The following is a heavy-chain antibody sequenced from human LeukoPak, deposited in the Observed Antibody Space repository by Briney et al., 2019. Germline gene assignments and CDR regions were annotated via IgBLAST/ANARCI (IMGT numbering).Heavy chain of an antibody. Sequence: PSETLSLTCTVSGGSISSSSYYWGWIRQPPGKGLEWIGSIYYSGSTYYNPSLKSRVTISVDTSKNQFSLKLSSVTAADTAVYYCARQKQWLAYFDYWGQGTLVTVSS. D-gene: IGHD6-19*01. CDR2: IYYSGST. CDR1: GGSISSSSYY. J-gene: IGHJ4*02. V-gene: IGHV4-39*01. CDR3: ARQKQWLAYFDY.